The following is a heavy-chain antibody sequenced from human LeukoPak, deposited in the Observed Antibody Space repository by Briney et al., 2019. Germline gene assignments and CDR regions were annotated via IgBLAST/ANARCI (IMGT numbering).Heavy chain of an antibody. J-gene: IGHJ4*02. CDR2: ISYIGST. CDR3: ASSKPGYSSGLVGY. Sequence: SSETLSLTCTVSGGSIGNYYWSWIRQPPGKGLEWLGHISYIGSTNYNPSLNSRVTISVDTSKNQFSLRLSSVTAADTAVYFCASSKPGYSSGLVGYWGQGTLVTVSS. CDR1: GGSIGNYY. D-gene: IGHD6-19*01. V-gene: IGHV4-59*01.